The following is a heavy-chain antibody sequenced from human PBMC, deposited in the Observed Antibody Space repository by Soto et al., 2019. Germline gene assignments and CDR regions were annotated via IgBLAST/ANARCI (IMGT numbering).Heavy chain of an antibody. J-gene: IGHJ6*03. Sequence: GESLKIPCKGSGYSFTSYWIGWVRQMPGKGLEWMGIIYPGDSDTRYSPSFQGQVTISADKSISTAYLQWSSLKASDTAMYYCARYRGYDHYYYYYMDVWGKGTTVTVSS. V-gene: IGHV5-51*01. D-gene: IGHD5-12*01. CDR2: IYPGDSDT. CDR3: ARYRGYDHYYYYYMDV. CDR1: GYSFTSYW.